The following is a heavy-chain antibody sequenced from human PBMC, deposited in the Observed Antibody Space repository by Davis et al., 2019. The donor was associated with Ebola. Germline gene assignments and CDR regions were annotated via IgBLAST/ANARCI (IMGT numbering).Heavy chain of an antibody. J-gene: IGHJ4*02. CDR3: VRTTYGAPEY. D-gene: IGHD4-17*01. CDR1: GFTFSSYW. CDR2: INSDGSST. Sequence: PGGSLRLSCVASGFTFSSYWMNWVRQAPGKGLVWVSNINSDGSSTSYADSVKGRFTISRDNAKSTLYLQMNSLTAEDTAVYYCVRTTYGAPEYWGQGTLVTVSS. V-gene: IGHV3-74*01.